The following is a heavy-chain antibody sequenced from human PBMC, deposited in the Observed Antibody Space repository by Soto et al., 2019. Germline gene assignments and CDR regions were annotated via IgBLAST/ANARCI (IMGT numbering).Heavy chain of an antibody. CDR2: IYYSGST. D-gene: IGHD6-19*01. J-gene: IGHJ5*02. CDR1: GGSISSYY. Sequence: SETLSLTCTVSGGSISSYYWSWIRQPPGKGLEWIGYIYYSGSTNYNPSLKSRVTISVDTSKNQFSLKLSSVTAADTAVYYCARAHTDITYSSGWYSWFDPWGQGTLVTVSS. V-gene: IGHV4-59*01. CDR3: ARAHTDITYSSGWYSWFDP.